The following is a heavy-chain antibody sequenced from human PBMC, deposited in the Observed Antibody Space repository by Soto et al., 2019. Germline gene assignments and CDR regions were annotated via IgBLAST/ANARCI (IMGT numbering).Heavy chain of an antibody. CDR1: GFTVSSNY. V-gene: IGHV3-53*01. J-gene: IGHJ6*02. CDR3: AKDNCYGSGSRTLLYYGMDV. D-gene: IGHD3-10*01. CDR2: IYSGGST. Sequence: GGSLRLSCAASGFTVSSNYMSWVRQAPGKGLEWVSVIYSGGSTYYADSVKGRFTISRDNSKNTLYLQMNSLRAEDTAVYYCAKDNCYGSGSRTLLYYGMDVWGQGTTVTVSS.